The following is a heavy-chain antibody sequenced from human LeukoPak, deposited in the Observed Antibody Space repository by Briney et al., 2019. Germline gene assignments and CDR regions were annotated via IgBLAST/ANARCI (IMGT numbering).Heavy chain of an antibody. CDR2: ISGSGGST. CDR3: AKGLAVAGHFDY. V-gene: IGHV3-23*01. CDR1: GFTFSSNA. Sequence: PGGSLGFSCAASGFTFSSNAMSWVRPAPGKGLEWVSAISGSGGSTYYADSGKGRFTISRDKSKNTLYLQMNSLRAEDTAVYYCAKGLAVAGHFDYWGQGTLVTVSS. D-gene: IGHD6-19*01. J-gene: IGHJ4*02.